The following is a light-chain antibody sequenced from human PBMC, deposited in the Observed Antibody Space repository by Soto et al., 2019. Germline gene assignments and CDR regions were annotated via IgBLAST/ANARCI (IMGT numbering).Light chain of an antibody. J-gene: IGKJ1*01. CDR3: QQLESYPWT. V-gene: IGKV1-9*01. Sequence: DIQMTQYPSSVSASVGDRVTITCRASQGISSYLALYQQKPGKAPKLLIYAASTLQSGVPSRFSGSGSGTDFTLTISSLQPEDFATYYRQQLESYPWTLGQGTKVDIK. CDR1: QGISSY. CDR2: AAS.